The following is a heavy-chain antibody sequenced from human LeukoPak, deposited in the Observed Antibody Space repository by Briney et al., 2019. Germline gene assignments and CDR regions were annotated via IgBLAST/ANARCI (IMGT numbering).Heavy chain of an antibody. J-gene: IGHJ6*03. CDR3: ARALYYDFWSGYYMDV. CDR2: ISYDGSNK. Sequence: PGGSLRLSCAASGFTFSSYGMHWVRQAPGKGLEWVAVISYDGSNKYYADSVKGRFTISRDNSKNTLYLQMNSLRAEDTAVYYCARALYYDFWSGYYMDVWGKGTTVTVSS. CDR1: GFTFSSYG. V-gene: IGHV3-30*03. D-gene: IGHD3-3*01.